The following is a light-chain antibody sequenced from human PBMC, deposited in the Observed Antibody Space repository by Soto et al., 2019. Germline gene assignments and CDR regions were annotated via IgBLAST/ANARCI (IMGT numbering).Light chain of an antibody. CDR3: GTWDSSLSAYV. CDR2: DNN. J-gene: IGLJ1*01. V-gene: IGLV1-51*01. Sequence: QSVLTQPPSLSATPGQKVTISSSGSSSNIGNNYVSWYQQLPGTAPKLLIYDNNKRPSGIPDRFSGSKSGTSATLGITGLQTGDEADYYCGTWDSSLSAYVFGTGTKV. CDR1: SSNIGNNY.